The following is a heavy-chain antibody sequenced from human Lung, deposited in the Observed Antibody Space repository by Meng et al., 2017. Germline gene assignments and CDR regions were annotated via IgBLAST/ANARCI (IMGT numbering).Heavy chain of an antibody. Sequence: GGFGGALVHPGKSLRVSCEAFGFSFRSYGMHWVRQAPGKGLEWVAVIWNDGSNQYYADSVKGRFSISRDNSKNTLFLQMNSLRAEDTAMYFCARDERATQFEYWGQGTLVTVSS. J-gene: IGHJ4*02. CDR1: GFSFRSYG. CDR2: IWNDGSNQ. CDR3: ARDERATQFEY. V-gene: IGHV3-33*01.